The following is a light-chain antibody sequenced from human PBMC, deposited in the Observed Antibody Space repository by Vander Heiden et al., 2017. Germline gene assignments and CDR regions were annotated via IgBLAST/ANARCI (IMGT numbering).Light chain of an antibody. CDR1: SSDVGTYNL. V-gene: IGLV2-23*02. CDR3: YAYAGSNTWV. J-gene: IGLJ3*02. CDR2: EVS. Sequence: QSALTQPASVSGSPGPSITISCTGTSSDVGTYNLVSWYQWHPGKAPKFIIYEVSKRPSGVSNRFSGSKSGNTASLAIFGLQADDEADYYCYAYAGSNTWVFGGGTKVTVL.